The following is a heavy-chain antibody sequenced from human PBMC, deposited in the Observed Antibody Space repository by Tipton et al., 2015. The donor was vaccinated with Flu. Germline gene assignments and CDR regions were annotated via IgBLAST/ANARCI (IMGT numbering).Heavy chain of an antibody. CDR1: GFTLSRYA. CDR2: ISYDGSKK. J-gene: IGHJ3*02. Sequence: SLRLSCAASGFTLSRYAIHWVRQAPGKGLEWVAAISYDGSKKYYADSVKGRVTISRDISKDTLYVQVNSLRAEDTAVYYCARPAAGWNNAFDIWGQGTMVTVSS. V-gene: IGHV3-30*04. D-gene: IGHD1-1*01. CDR3: ARPAAGWNNAFDI.